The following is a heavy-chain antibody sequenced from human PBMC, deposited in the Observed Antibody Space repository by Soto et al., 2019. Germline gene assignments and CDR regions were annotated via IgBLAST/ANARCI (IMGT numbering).Heavy chain of an antibody. CDR2: IYYSGST. D-gene: IGHD1-26*01. Sequence: PSETLSLTCTVSGGSISSSSYYWGWIRQPPGKGLEWIGSIYYSGSTYYNPSLKSRVTISVDTSKNQFSLKLSSVTAADTAVYYCARSGELLVYYYYYYGMDVWGPGTTVTVSS. V-gene: IGHV4-39*01. CDR3: ARSGELLVYYYYYYGMDV. J-gene: IGHJ6*02. CDR1: GGSISSSSYY.